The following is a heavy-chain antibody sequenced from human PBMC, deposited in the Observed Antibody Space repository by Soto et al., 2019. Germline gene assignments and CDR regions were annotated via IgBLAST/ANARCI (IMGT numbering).Heavy chain of an antibody. CDR1: GGSFSSYG. CDR3: ARELKEPGSYYYYGLDV. D-gene: IGHD3-10*01. CDR2: IIPIIGTT. Sequence: QVQLEQSGAEVKKPGSSVKVSCKVSGGSFSSYGITWVRQAPGQGLEWMGGIIPIIGTTKYAQKFQGRVTITADESTTTAYMEVSSLISEDTAVYYCARELKEPGSYYYYGLDVWGQGTTVTVSS. J-gene: IGHJ6*02. V-gene: IGHV1-69*01.